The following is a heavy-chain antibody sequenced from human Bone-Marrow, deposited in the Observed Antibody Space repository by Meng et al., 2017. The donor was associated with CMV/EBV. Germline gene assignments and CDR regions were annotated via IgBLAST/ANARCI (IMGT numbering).Heavy chain of an antibody. CDR3: ARETGRRRLNYYYYGMDD. CDR1: GGTFISYA. V-gene: IGHV1-69*05. Sequence: SVKVSCKASGGTFISYASSWVRQAPGQGLEWMGGIITICGTANYAQKFQGRVTITTDEYTSKAYMELSSLRSEDTAVYYCARETGRRRLNYYYYGMDDWGQGTTVTVSS. CDR2: IITICGTA. D-gene: IGHD6-25*01. J-gene: IGHJ6*02.